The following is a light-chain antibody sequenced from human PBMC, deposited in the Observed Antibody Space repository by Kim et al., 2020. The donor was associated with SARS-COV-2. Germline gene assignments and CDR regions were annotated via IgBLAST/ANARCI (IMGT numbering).Light chain of an antibody. J-gene: IGLJ2*01. Sequence: QSALTQPASVSGSPGQSITISCTGTHTDIGAYNYVSWYQQHPGQAPRLLIYDVSNRPSGVSNRFSGSKSGNTASLAISGLQTEDEAHYYCSSYTSGSTLFGGGTKVTVL. CDR3: SSYTSGSTL. CDR1: HTDIGAYNY. CDR2: DVS. V-gene: IGLV2-14*03.